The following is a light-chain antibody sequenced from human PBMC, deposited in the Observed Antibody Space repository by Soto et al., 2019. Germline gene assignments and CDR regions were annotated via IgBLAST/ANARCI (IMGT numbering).Light chain of an antibody. V-gene: IGKV1-8*01. Sequence: AIRMTQSPSSLSASTGDRVTITCRASQGISGYLAWYQQKPGKAPKLLIYAASTLQSGVPSRFSGSGSGTDFTLTISCLQSEDFATYYCHQYYSYPRTFGQGTKVEIK. J-gene: IGKJ1*01. CDR2: AAS. CDR1: QGISGY. CDR3: HQYYSYPRT.